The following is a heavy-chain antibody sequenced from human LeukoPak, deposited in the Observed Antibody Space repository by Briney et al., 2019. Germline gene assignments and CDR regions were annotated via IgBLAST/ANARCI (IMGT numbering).Heavy chain of an antibody. J-gene: IGHJ4*02. CDR3: AREESDGYFDY. D-gene: IGHD2-8*01. V-gene: IGHV1-46*01. Sequence: ASVKVSCKASGYTFSNYYMHWVRQAPGQGLEWMGLINPRGTGTNYAQKFRGRVTLTRDTSTTTVYMELSSLRSEDSAVYYCAREESDGYFDYWGQGTLVTVSS. CDR1: GYTFSNYY. CDR2: INPRGTGT.